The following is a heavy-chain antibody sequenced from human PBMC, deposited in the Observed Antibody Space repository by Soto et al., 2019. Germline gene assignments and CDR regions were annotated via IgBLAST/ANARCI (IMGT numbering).Heavy chain of an antibody. V-gene: IGHV3-23*01. CDR3: AKDGWNIAGYLDY. CDR1: GFTFSTYA. Sequence: GGSLRLSCAASGFTFSTYAMNWVRQAPGKGREWVSGIGGSGSSTYYADSVKGRFTVSRDNSKNTLYLQMNSLRAEDTAIYYCAKDGWNIAGYLDYWGQGTRVTVSS. J-gene: IGHJ4*02. CDR2: IGGSGSST. D-gene: IGHD6-13*01.